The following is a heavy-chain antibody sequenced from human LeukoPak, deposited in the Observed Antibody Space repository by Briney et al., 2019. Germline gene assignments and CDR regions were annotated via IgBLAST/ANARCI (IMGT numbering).Heavy chain of an antibody. CDR1: GASVSSHY. CDR2: VSYSGGT. Sequence: PSETLSLTCTVSGASVSSHYWSWIRQAPGKELEWIGYVSYSGGTNYNPSLKSRVTISLDTSKDQFSLRLNSVTTADTAVYYCARLSTYYDFWSPLDYWGQGTLVTVSS. V-gene: IGHV4-59*02. D-gene: IGHD3-3*01. J-gene: IGHJ4*02. CDR3: ARLSTYYDFWSPLDY.